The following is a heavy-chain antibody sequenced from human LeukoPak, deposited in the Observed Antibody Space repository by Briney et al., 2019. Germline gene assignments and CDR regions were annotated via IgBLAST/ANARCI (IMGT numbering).Heavy chain of an antibody. J-gene: IGHJ5*02. CDR1: GGSISSGSYY. CDR3: ARGRWTSSNYNWFDP. Sequence: PSQTLSLTCTVSGGSISSGSYYWSWIRQPAGKGLEWIGRIYTSGSTNYNPSLKSRVTISVDTSKNQFSPKLSSVTAADTAVYYCARGRWTSSNYNWFDPWGQGTLVTVSS. D-gene: IGHD5-24*01. CDR2: IYTSGST. V-gene: IGHV4-61*02.